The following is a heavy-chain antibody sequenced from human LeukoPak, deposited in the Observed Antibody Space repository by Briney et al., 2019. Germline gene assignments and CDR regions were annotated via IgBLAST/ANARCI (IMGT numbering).Heavy chain of an antibody. D-gene: IGHD1-26*01. CDR3: ARDHPSGRGLCY. Sequence: ASVKVSCKASGYTFTGYYMHWVRQAPGQGLEWMGWISAYNGNTNYAQKLQGRVTTTTDTSTSTAYMELRSLRSDDTAVYYCARDHPSGRGLCYWGQGTLVTVSS. CDR2: ISAYNGNT. V-gene: IGHV1-18*04. J-gene: IGHJ4*02. CDR1: GYTFTGYY.